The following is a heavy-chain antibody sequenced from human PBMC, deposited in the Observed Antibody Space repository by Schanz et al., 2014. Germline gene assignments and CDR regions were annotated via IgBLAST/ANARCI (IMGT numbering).Heavy chain of an antibody. Sequence: QVQLVQSGVEVKRPGASVRVSCKASGGTFSSSTLTWVRQAPGQGLEWMGWISGYNGDTNYAEKVHGRVTMTTDTSTSTAYMELRSLISDDTAVYYCVRDAGWAFGDYHGMDVWGQGTSVTVSS. J-gene: IGHJ6*02. V-gene: IGHV1-18*01. CDR3: VRDAGWAFGDYHGMDV. CDR1: GGTFSSST. D-gene: IGHD3-10*01. CDR2: ISGYNGDT.